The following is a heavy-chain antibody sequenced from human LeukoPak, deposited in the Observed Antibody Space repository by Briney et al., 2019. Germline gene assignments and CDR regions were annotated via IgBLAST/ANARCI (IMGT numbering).Heavy chain of an antibody. CDR3: ARVQSIAVAGTRGLRY. J-gene: IGHJ4*02. D-gene: IGHD6-19*01. CDR2: MNPNSGNT. CDR1: GYTFTSYD. Sequence: ASVTVSCKASGYTFTSYDINWVRQATGQGLEWMGWMNPNSGNTGYAQKFQGRVTMTRNTSISTAYMELSSLRSEDTAVYYCARVQSIAVAGTRGLRYWGQGTLVTVSS. V-gene: IGHV1-8*01.